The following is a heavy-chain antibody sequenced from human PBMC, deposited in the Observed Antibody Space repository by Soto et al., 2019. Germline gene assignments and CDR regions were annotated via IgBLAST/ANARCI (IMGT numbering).Heavy chain of an antibody. Sequence: TDTLSRTSTVSGGSISSYYWSWIRQPPGKGLEWIGYIYYSGSTNYNPSLKSRVTISVDTSKNQFSLKLSSVTAADTAVYYCARAGSYYYYGMDVWGQGTTVTVSS. CDR3: ARAGSYYYYGMDV. D-gene: IGHD3-10*01. CDR1: GGSISSYY. CDR2: IYYSGST. J-gene: IGHJ6*02. V-gene: IGHV4-59*07.